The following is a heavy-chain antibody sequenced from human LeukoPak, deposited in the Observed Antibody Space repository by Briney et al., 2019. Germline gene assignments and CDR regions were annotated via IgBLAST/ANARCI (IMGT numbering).Heavy chain of an antibody. CDR1: GFTFSSSW. CDR3: ARAGYYRFGY. J-gene: IGHJ4*02. Sequence: GGSLRLSCAASGFTFSSSWMHWVRQVPGKGLEWVSRMNSDGSITNYADSVKGRFTISRDNAKNTLYLQMNSLRAEDTAVYYCARAGYYRFGYWGQGSLVTVSS. V-gene: IGHV3-74*01. D-gene: IGHD3-10*01. CDR2: MNSDGSIT.